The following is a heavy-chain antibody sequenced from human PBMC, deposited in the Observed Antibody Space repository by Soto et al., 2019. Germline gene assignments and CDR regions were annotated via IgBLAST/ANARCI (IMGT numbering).Heavy chain of an antibody. D-gene: IGHD2-15*01. CDR2: IIPIQGTA. Sequence: SVKVSCKASGGSFTSYIFTWVRQAPGQGLEWMGRIIPIQGTANYALKFQDRVTMTADKSTNTAYMELSSLRSEDTAVYYCARGGGYCSGGSCPTWENWFDPWGQGTLVTVSS. V-gene: IGHV1-69*08. CDR1: GGSFTSYI. J-gene: IGHJ5*02. CDR3: ARGGGYCSGGSCPTWENWFDP.